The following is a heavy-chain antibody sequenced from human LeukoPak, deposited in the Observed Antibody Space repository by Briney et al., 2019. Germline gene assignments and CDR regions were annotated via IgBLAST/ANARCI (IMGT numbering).Heavy chain of an antibody. J-gene: IGHJ6*03. CDR3: ARVRIAAAGKGFYYYYMDV. Sequence: GGSLRLSCAASGFTFSSYSMNWVRQAPGKGLEWVSYISSSSSTIYYADSVKGRFTISRDNAKNSLYLQMNSLRAEDTAVYYCARVRIAAAGKGFYYYYMDVWGKGTTVTVSS. D-gene: IGHD6-13*01. CDR1: GFTFSSYS. CDR2: ISSSSSTI. V-gene: IGHV3-48*01.